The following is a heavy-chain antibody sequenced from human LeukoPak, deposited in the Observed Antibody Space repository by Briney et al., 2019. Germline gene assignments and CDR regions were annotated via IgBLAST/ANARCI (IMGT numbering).Heavy chain of an antibody. Sequence: SETLSPTCTVSGGSISSYYWSWIREPPGKGMEWIGYIYYGGSTDYNPSHKSRVTTSADTSKNQFSLKLSSMTAADTAVYYCARVSAATMVRGVITQFDPWGQGTLVTVSS. CDR3: ARVSAATMVRGVITQFDP. V-gene: IGHV4-59*08. J-gene: IGHJ5*02. D-gene: IGHD3-10*01. CDR2: IYYGGST. CDR1: GGSISSYY.